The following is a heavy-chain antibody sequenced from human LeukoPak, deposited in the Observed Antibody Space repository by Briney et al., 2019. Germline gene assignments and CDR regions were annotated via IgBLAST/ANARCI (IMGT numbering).Heavy chain of an antibody. D-gene: IGHD1-1*01. Sequence: GGSLRLSCAASGFTFSSYGLGWVRQAPGEGLEWVSSISGSGDTTYYADSVKGRFTISRDNSKNTFYLQMHSLRADDTALYYCAKDRTGTTGRDWLDPWGHGTLVTVSS. CDR2: ISGSGDTT. CDR3: AKDRTGTTGRDWLDP. CDR1: GFTFSSYG. J-gene: IGHJ5*02. V-gene: IGHV3-23*01.